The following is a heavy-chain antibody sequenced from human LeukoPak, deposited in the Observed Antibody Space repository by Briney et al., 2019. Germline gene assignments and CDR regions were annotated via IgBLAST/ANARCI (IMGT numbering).Heavy chain of an antibody. CDR2: ISGSGVTT. J-gene: IGHJ5*02. V-gene: IGHV3-23*01. CDR3: ANPPTVTTTRFDP. CDR1: GFTFNNYE. D-gene: IGHD4-17*01. Sequence: GSLRLSCEASGFTFNNYEMNWVRQAPGKGLEWVSDISGSGVTTYYADSVKGRFTISRDNSKNTLYLQMNSLRAEDTAVYYCANPPTVTTTRFDPWGQGTLVTVSS.